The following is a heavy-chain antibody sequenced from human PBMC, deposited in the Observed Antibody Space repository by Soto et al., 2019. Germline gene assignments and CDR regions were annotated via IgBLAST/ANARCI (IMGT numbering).Heavy chain of an antibody. CDR3: ARRTWGMDV. D-gene: IGHD2-8*01. V-gene: IGHV4-4*02. J-gene: IGHJ6*02. CDR1: SVSITSSNW. CDR2: IFHNGNT. Sequence: QVQLQESGPGLVKPSGTLSLTCAVSSVSITSSNWWSWVRQPPGKGLEWIGEIFHNGNTYYNPSLKSRVTMSVDTSKNQFSLNLGSVTAADTAVYYCARRTWGMDVWGQGTTVTVSS.